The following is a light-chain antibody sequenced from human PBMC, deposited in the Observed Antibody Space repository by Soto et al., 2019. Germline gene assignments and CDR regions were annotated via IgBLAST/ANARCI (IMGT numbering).Light chain of an antibody. J-gene: IGLJ2*01. CDR2: GNN. V-gene: IGLV1-40*01. CDR1: TSNIGAGHD. CDR3: QSYDSSLRV. Sequence: QSALTQPPSVSGAPGQRVTISCTGSTSNIGAGHDVHWYKQLPGTAPKLLIYGNNNRPSGVPDRFSGSKSGTSASLAITGLQAEDEGDYYCQSYDSSLRVFGGGTKLTVL.